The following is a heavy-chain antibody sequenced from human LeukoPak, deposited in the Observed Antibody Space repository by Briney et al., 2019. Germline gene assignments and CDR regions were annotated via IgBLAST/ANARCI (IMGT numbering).Heavy chain of an antibody. Sequence: ASVRVSCKASGGTFSSYAISWVRQAPGQRLEWMGGIIPIFGTANYAQKFQGRVTITADESTSTAYMELSSLRSEDTAVYYCARGLSSGWQYYFDYWGQGTLVTVSS. CDR1: GGTFSSYA. D-gene: IGHD6-19*01. V-gene: IGHV1-69*13. J-gene: IGHJ4*02. CDR3: ARGLSSGWQYYFDY. CDR2: IIPIFGTA.